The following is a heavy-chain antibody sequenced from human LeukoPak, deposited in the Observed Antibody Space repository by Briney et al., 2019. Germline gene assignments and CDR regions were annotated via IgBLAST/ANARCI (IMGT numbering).Heavy chain of an antibody. Sequence: SQTLSLTCAISGDSVSSNSAAWNWIRQSPSRGLEWPGRTYYRSKWYNDYAVSVKSRITINPDTSKNQFSLQLNSVTPEDTAVYYCARGPIAVAGTGKFDYWGQGTLVTVSS. J-gene: IGHJ4*02. CDR1: GDSVSSNSAA. CDR3: ARGPIAVAGTGKFDY. CDR2: TYYRSKWYN. D-gene: IGHD6-19*01. V-gene: IGHV6-1*01.